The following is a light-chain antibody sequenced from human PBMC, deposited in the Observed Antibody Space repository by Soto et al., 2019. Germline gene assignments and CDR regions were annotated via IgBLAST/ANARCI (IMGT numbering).Light chain of an antibody. CDR1: SSNIGSNY. CDR2: SNN. J-gene: IGLJ1*01. V-gene: IGLV1-47*02. CDR3: AAWDASLSGHV. Sequence: QSVLTQPPSASGTPGQRVTSSCSGSSSNIGSNYVYWYQQLPGTAPKLLIYSNNQRPSGVPDRFSGSKSGTSASLAISGLRSEDEADYYCAAWDASLSGHVFGTGTKGTVL.